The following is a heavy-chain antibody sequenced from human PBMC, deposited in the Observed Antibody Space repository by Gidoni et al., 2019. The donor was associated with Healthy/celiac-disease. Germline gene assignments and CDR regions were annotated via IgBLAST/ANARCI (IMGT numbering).Heavy chain of an antibody. CDR1: GFTFSSYG. V-gene: IGHV3-30*18. CDR2: ISYDGSNK. J-gene: IGHJ4*02. D-gene: IGHD6-19*01. Sequence: QVQLVESGGGVVQPGSSLRLSCAASGFTFSSYGMHWVRQAPGKGLEWVAVISYDGSNKYYADSVKGRFTISRDNSKNTLYLQMNSLRAEDTAVYYCAKAAQQWLAAYFDYWGQGTLVTVSS. CDR3: AKAAQQWLAAYFDY.